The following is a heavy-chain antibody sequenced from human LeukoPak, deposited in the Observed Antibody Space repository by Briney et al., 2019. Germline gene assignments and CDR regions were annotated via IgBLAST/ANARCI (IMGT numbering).Heavy chain of an antibody. CDR3: ARLRRQADYFDY. J-gene: IGHJ4*02. D-gene: IGHD6-25*01. Sequence: SETLSLTCTVSGGSISSSSYYWGWIRQPPGKGLEWIGSIYYSGSTYYNPSPKSRVTISVDTSKNQFSLKLSSVTAADTAVYYCARLRRQADYFDYWGQGTLVTVSS. CDR1: GGSISSSSYY. CDR2: IYYSGST. V-gene: IGHV4-39*01.